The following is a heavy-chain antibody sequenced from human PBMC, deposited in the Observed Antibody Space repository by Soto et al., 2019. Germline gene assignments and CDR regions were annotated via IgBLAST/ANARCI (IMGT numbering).Heavy chain of an antibody. CDR2: ISGSGGST. V-gene: IGHV3-23*01. J-gene: IGHJ6*02. Sequence: PGGSLRLSCAASGFTFSSYAMSWVRQAPGKGLEWVSAISGSGGSTYYADSVKGRFTISRDNSKNTLYLQMNSLRAEDTAVYYCAKDRRSWYGIYYGMDVWGQGTTVTVSS. CDR1: GFTFSSYA. D-gene: IGHD6-13*01. CDR3: AKDRRSWYGIYYGMDV.